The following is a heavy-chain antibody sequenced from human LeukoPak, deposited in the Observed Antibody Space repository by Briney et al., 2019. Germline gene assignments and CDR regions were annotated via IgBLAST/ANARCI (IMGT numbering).Heavy chain of an antibody. CDR1: GFTFSSYW. D-gene: IGHD5-18*01. Sequence: GGSLRLSWAASGFTFSSYWMSWVRQAPGKGLEWVANIKKDGSEKYYVDSVKGRFTISRDNAKTSLYLQMNSLRAEDTAVYYCARDLSGVTGYTYGRGIDYWGQGTLVTVSS. J-gene: IGHJ4*02. V-gene: IGHV3-7*01. CDR3: ARDLSGVTGYTYGRGIDY. CDR2: IKKDGSEK.